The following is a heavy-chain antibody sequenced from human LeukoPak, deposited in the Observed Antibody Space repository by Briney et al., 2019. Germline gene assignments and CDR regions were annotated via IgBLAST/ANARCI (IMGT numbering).Heavy chain of an antibody. J-gene: IGHJ4*02. D-gene: IGHD6-13*01. Sequence: PSGTLSLTCAVSGGSISSSNWWSWVRQPPGKGLEWIGEIYHSGSTNYNPSLKSRVTISVDKSKNQFSLKLSSVTAADTAVYYCARDQPIAAAGWFDYWGQGTLVTVSS. CDR1: GGSISSSNW. CDR3: ARDQPIAAAGWFDY. CDR2: IYHSGST. V-gene: IGHV4-4*02.